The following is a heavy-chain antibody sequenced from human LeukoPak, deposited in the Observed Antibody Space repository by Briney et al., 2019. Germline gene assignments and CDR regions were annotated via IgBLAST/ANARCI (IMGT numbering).Heavy chain of an antibody. Sequence: GGSLRLSCAASGFTFSSYWMSWVRQAPGKGLEWVANIKQDGSEKYYVDSVKGRFTISRDNAKNSLYLQMNSLRAEDTAVYYCARDSYYYDSSGYYADNWGQGTLATVSS. J-gene: IGHJ4*02. CDR3: ARDSYYYDSSGYYADN. V-gene: IGHV3-7*01. CDR2: IKQDGSEK. CDR1: GFTFSSYW. D-gene: IGHD3-22*01.